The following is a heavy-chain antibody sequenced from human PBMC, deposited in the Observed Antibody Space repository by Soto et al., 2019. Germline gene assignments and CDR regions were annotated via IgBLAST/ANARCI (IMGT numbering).Heavy chain of an antibody. CDR1: GFTFSTFD. CDR3: ARVRDY. V-gene: IGHV3-48*02. J-gene: IGHJ4*02. CDR2: ISGSSSAI. Sequence: EVQLVESGGGLVQPGGSLRLSCAASGFTFSTFDMKWVRQAPGKGLEWVSYISGSSSAIYYADSVKGRFTISRDNAKNSMYLQMNSLRDEGTAVYYWARVRDYWGQGTLVTVSS.